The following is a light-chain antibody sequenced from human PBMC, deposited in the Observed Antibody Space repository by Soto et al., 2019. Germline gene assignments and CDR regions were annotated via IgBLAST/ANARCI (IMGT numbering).Light chain of an antibody. J-gene: IGKJ4*01. CDR3: QQYGISLP. V-gene: IGKV3-20*01. CDR1: QSVSSSY. Sequence: EIVLTQSPGTLSLSPGERATLSCRASQSVSSSYLAWYQQKPGQAPRLLIYDTSTRATGVPARFSGSRSGTDFTLTISRLDPEDFAVYYCQQYGISLPFGGGTKVDIK. CDR2: DTS.